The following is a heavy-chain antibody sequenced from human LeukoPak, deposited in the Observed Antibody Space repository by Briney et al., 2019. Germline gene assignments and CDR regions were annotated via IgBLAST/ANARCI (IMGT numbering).Heavy chain of an antibody. J-gene: IGHJ4*02. D-gene: IGHD4-17*01. CDR3: ARDLGYGDYDFDH. Sequence: ASVKVSCKASGYTFTGYYMHWVRQAPGQGLEWMGWINPNSGGTNYAQKFQGRVTMTRDTSISTAYMELSRLRSDDTAVYYCARDLGYGDYDFDHWGQGTLVTVSS. CDR1: GYTFTGYY. CDR2: INPNSGGT. V-gene: IGHV1-2*02.